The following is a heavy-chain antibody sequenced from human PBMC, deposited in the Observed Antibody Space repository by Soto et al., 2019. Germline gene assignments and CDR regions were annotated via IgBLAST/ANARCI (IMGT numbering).Heavy chain of an antibody. CDR1: GFTFSSYA. J-gene: IGHJ6*03. D-gene: IGHD4-17*01. V-gene: IGHV3-23*01. CDR3: AKASNPTTVIKLVRYYYYMDV. Sequence: GGSLRLSCAASGFTFSSYAMSWVRQAPGKGLEWVSAISGSGGSTYYADSVKGRFTISRDNSKNTLYLQMNSLRAEDTAVYYCAKASNPTTVIKLVRYYYYMDVWGKGTTVTVSS. CDR2: ISGSGGST.